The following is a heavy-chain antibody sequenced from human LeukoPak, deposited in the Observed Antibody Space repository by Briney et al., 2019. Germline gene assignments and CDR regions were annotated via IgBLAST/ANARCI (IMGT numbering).Heavy chain of an antibody. J-gene: IGHJ4*02. Sequence: SVKVSCTASGGTFSSYAISWVRQAPGQGLEWMGGIIPIFGTANYAQKFQGRVTITADESTSTAYMELSSLRSEDTAVYYCASGQINSYYYDSSGYYPTLDYWGQGTLVTVSS. CDR2: IIPIFGTA. CDR1: GGTFSSYA. V-gene: IGHV1-69*13. CDR3: ASGQINSYYYDSSGYYPTLDY. D-gene: IGHD3-22*01.